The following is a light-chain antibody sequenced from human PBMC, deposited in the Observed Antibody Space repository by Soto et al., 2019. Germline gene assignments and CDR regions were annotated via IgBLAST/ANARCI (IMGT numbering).Light chain of an antibody. Sequence: EIVMTQSPATLSVSPGERATLSCRASQSVSSNLAWYQQKPGQAPRLLIYGASTRATGIPARLSGSGSGTEFTLTISSLQSEDFAVYYCQQYNNWPPVTFGQGTKVDIK. J-gene: IGKJ1*01. V-gene: IGKV3-15*01. CDR2: GAS. CDR3: QQYNNWPPVT. CDR1: QSVSSN.